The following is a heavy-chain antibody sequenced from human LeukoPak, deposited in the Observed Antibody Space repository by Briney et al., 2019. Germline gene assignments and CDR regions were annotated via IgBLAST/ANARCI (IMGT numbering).Heavy chain of an antibody. CDR3: ARDGSIPGTAIPIVATISGYFDY. D-gene: IGHD5-12*01. V-gene: IGHV3-48*01. J-gene: IGHJ4*02. Sequence: PGGSLRLSCAASGFTFSSYSMNWVRQAPGKGLEWVSYISSSSSTIYYADSVKGRFTISRDNAKNSLYLQMNSLRAEDTAVYYCARDGSIPGTAIPIVATISGYFDYWGQGTLVTVSS. CDR1: GFTFSSYS. CDR2: ISSSSSTI.